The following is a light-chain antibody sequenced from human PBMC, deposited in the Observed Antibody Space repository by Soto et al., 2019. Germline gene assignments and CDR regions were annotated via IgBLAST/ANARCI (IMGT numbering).Light chain of an antibody. CDR2: KAS. J-gene: IGKJ1*01. CDR3: QHYNSYSEA. V-gene: IGKV1-5*03. Sequence: DIQMPQSPPTLSASVGDRVTITGRASQTIGSWLAWYQQKREKDPKLLIYKASTLKSGVPSRVSGSGSGTEFALTIISLRPDDFAAYYCQHYNSYSEAFGQGTEVDI. CDR1: QTIGSW.